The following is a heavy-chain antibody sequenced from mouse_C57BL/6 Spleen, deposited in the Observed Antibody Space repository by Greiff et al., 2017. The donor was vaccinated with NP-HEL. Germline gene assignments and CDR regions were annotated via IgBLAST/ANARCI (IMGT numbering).Heavy chain of an antibody. CDR3: ARDFGGTPYYYAMDY. J-gene: IGHJ4*01. V-gene: IGHV5-17*01. D-gene: IGHD2-14*01. CDR1: GFTFSDYG. CDR2: ISSGSSTI. Sequence: EVKLVESGGGLVKPGGSLKLSCAASGFTFSDYGMHWVRQAPEKGLEWVAYISSGSSTIYYADTVKGRFTISRDNAKNNLFLQMTSLRSEDTAMYSCARDFGGTPYYYAMDYWGQGTSVTVSS.